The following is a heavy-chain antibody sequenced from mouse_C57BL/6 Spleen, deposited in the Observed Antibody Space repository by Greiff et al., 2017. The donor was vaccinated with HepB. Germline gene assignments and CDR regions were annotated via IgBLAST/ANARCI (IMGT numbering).Heavy chain of an antibody. CDR3: ARPLSYGSSYGAWFAY. CDR1: GYAFSSYW. D-gene: IGHD1-1*01. J-gene: IGHJ3*01. CDR2: IYPGDGDT. Sequence: QVQLQQSGAELVKPGASVKISCKASGYAFSSYWMNWVKQRPGTGLEWIGQIYPGDGDTNYNGKFKGKATLTADKSSSTAYMQLSSLTSEDSAVYFCARPLSYGSSYGAWFAYWGQGTLVTVSA. V-gene: IGHV1-80*01.